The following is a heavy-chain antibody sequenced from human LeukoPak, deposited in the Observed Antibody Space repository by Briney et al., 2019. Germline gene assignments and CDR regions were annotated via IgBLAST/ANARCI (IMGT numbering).Heavy chain of an antibody. Sequence: SVKVSCKASGGTFSSYAISWVRQAPGQGLEWMGGIIPIFGTANYAQKFQGRVTITTDESTSTAYMELSSLRSEDTAVYYCAAAKVIYYGSGSYQDDAFDIWGQGTMVTVSS. D-gene: IGHD3-10*01. J-gene: IGHJ3*02. CDR3: AAAKVIYYGSGSYQDDAFDI. CDR2: IIPIFGTA. V-gene: IGHV1-69*05. CDR1: GGTFSSYA.